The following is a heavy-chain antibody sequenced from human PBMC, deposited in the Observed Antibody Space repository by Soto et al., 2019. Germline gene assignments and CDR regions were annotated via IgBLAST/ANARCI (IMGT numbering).Heavy chain of an antibody. D-gene: IGHD5-12*01. J-gene: IGHJ4*02. CDR1: VFTCSSYS. CDR3: ASLVATGY. Sequence: WRSLRLSCLASVFTCSSYSMNWCRQAPGKGLEWVSSISSSSSYIYYADSVKGRFTISRDNAKNSLYLQMNSLRAEDTAVYYCASLVATGYWGQGTLVIVSS. CDR2: ISSSSSYI. V-gene: IGHV3-21*01.